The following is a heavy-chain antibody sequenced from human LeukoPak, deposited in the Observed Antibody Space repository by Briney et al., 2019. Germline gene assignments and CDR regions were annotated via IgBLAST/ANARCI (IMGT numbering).Heavy chain of an antibody. CDR3: GRVNSSGSVL. D-gene: IGHD6-19*01. CDR2: IDYSRST. CDR1: GDSISNYY. Sequence: PSETLSLTCTVSGDSISNYYWSWIRQPPGQGLEWVGYIDYSRSTHYNPSLKSRVTISVDTSKNQVSLKLSSVTAADTAVYYCGRVNSSGSVLWGQGTMVTVSS. V-gene: IGHV4-59*01. J-gene: IGHJ3*01.